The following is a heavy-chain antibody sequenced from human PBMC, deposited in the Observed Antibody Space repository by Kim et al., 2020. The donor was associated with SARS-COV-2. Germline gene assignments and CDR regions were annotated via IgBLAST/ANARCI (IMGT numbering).Heavy chain of an antibody. J-gene: IGHJ5*02. CDR3: ARVFGSSWFSWFDP. Sequence: GGSLRLSCAASGTTFSSYSMNGVRQAPVKGLEWVSSISSSSSYIYYADSVKGRFTISRDNAKNSLYLQMNSLRAEDTAVYYCARVFGSSWFSWFDPWGQGTLVTVSS. V-gene: IGHV3-21*01. CDR2: ISSSSSYI. CDR1: GTTFSSYS. D-gene: IGHD6-13*01.